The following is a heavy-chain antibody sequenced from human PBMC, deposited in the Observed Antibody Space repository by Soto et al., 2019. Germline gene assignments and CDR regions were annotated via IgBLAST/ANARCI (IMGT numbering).Heavy chain of an antibody. CDR2: IYYSGST. V-gene: IGHV4-39*01. CDR1: GGSISSSSYY. CDR3: ARGYGRNFDF. Sequence: SSETRSLTCTVSGGSISSSSYYWGWIRQPPGKGLEWIGSIYYSGSTYYNPSLKSRVTISVDTSKNQFSLKLSSVTAADTAVYYCARGYGRNFDFRGQGTLVTVSS. D-gene: IGHD5-18*01. J-gene: IGHJ4*02.